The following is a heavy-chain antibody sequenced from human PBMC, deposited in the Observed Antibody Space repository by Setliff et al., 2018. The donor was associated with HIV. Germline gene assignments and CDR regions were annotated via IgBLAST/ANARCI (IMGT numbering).Heavy chain of an antibody. Sequence: SETLSLTCAVSGYSISSGYYWGWIRQPPGKGLEWIGHIYHTGSTYSNPSLKRRVTISVDTSKNQFSLKLTSVTAADTAVYYCARLESGVFDIWGQGTMVTVSS. CDR1: GYSISSGYY. J-gene: IGHJ3*02. V-gene: IGHV4-38-2*01. CDR3: ARLESGVFDI. CDR2: IYHTGST. D-gene: IGHD2-8*01.